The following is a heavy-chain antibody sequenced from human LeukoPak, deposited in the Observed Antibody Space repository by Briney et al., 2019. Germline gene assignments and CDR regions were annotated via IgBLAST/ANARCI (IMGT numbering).Heavy chain of an antibody. J-gene: IGHJ6*02. CDR2: INPNSGGT. D-gene: IGHD2-15*01. CDR1: GYTFTGYY. V-gene: IGHV1-2*02. CDR3: AAYRSGGSCYFEHFFHGMDV. Sequence: ASVEVSCKASGYTFTGYYMHWVRQAPGHGLEWMGWINPNSGGTNYAQKFQGRVTMTRDTSISTAYMELSRLRSDDTAVYYCAAYRSGGSCYFEHFFHGMDVWGQGTTVTVSS.